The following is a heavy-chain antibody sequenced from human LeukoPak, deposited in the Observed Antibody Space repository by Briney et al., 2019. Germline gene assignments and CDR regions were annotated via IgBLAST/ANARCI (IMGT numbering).Heavy chain of an antibody. CDR2: IYTSGST. Sequence: PSETLSLTCTVSGGSISSYYWSWIRQPAGKGLEWIGRIYTSGSTNYNPSLKSRDTMSVDTSKNQFSLKLSSVTAADTAVYYCAREHSYGLYYYYYGMDVWGQGTTVTVSS. CDR1: GGSISSYY. V-gene: IGHV4-4*07. D-gene: IGHD5-18*01. J-gene: IGHJ6*02. CDR3: AREHSYGLYYYYYGMDV.